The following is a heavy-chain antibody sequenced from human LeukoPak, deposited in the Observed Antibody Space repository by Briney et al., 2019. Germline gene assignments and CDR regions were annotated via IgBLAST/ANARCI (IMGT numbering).Heavy chain of an antibody. D-gene: IGHD3-10*01. CDR2: INPSGGST. CDR3: ARDFSGGDAFDI. V-gene: IGHV1-46*01. J-gene: IGHJ3*02. Sequence: GASVKVSCKASGYTFTSYYMHWVRQAPGQGLEWMRMINPSGGSTSYAQKFQGRVTMTRDTSTSTVYMELSSLRSEDTAVYYCARDFSGGDAFDIWGQGTMVTVSS. CDR1: GYTFTSYY.